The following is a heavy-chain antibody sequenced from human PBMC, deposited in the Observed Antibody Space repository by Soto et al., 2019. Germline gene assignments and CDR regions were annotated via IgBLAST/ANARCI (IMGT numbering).Heavy chain of an antibody. V-gene: IGHV1-18*01. CDR3: ARAGYSSGWSWFDP. D-gene: IGHD6-19*01. CDR1: GYTFTSYG. CDR2: ISAYNGNT. Sequence: QVPLVQSGAEVKKPGASVKVSCKASGYTFTSYGISWVRQAPGQGLEWMGWISAYNGNTNYAQKLQGRVTMTTDTSTNTADMELRRQRSDDTAVYYCARAGYSSGWSWFDPWGQGTLVTVSS. J-gene: IGHJ5*02.